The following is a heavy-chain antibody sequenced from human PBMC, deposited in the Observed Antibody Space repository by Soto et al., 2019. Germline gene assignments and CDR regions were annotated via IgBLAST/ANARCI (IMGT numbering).Heavy chain of an antibody. D-gene: IGHD6-13*01. CDR1: GGYFSGYY. CDR3: ATKGYSSSLFYYMDV. CDR2: INHSGST. V-gene: IGHV4-34*01. J-gene: IGHJ6*03. Sequence: PSETLSLTCAVYGGYFSGYYWSWIRQNTGKGLEWIGEINHSGSTNYNPSLKSRVTISVDTSKNQFSLKLSSATAADTAVYYCATKGYSSSLFYYMDVWGKGTTVTV.